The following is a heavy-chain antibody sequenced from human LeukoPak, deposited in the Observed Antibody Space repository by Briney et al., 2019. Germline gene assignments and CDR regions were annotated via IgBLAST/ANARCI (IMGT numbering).Heavy chain of an antibody. D-gene: IGHD6-19*01. CDR2: ISWNSGTI. CDR3: AKDPSGVAVYYFQF. Sequence: SLRLSCAVSGFTFDHYAMHWVRQAPGKGLQWVASISWNSGTIAYGDSVKGRFTISRDNAKNSLYLQVHSLRSDDTAVYYCAKDPSGVAVYYFQFWGQGTLVTVSS. CDR1: GFTFDHYA. J-gene: IGHJ4*02. V-gene: IGHV3-9*01.